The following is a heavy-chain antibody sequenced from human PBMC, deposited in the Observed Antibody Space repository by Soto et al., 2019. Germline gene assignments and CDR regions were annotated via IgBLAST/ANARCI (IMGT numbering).Heavy chain of an antibody. CDR1: GGSISSGDYY. V-gene: IGHV4-30-4*01. CDR2: IYYSGST. J-gene: IGHJ4*02. D-gene: IGHD2-21*02. CDR3: AREPYSGGNCYLNYFDY. Sequence: PSETLSLTCTVSGGSISSGDYYWSWIRQPPGKGLEWIGYIYYSGSTYYNPSLKSRVTISVDTSKNQFSLKLSSVTAADTAVYYCAREPYSGGNCYLNYFDYWGQGTLVTVSS.